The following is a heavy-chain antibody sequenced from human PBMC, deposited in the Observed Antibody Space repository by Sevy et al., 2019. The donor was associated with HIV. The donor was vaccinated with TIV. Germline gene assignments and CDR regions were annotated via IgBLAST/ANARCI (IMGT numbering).Heavy chain of an antibody. CDR3: ARDPRIYRDYLLAYFDY. Sequence: GGSLRLSCAASGLTPSTYGIHWVRQAPGKGLEWVAVIGYDGNNKFYANSVKGRLPMSRDDSKKTVFMQMDSLRAEDTAVYYCARDPRIYRDYLLAYFDYWGQGTLVTVSS. J-gene: IGHJ4*02. V-gene: IGHV3-33*01. CDR1: GLTPSTYG. D-gene: IGHD4-17*01. CDR2: IGYDGNNK.